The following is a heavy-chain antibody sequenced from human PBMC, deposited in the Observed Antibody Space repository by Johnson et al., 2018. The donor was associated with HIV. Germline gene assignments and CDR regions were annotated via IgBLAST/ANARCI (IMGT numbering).Heavy chain of an antibody. D-gene: IGHD4-17*01. J-gene: IGHJ3*02. CDR3: AKGENDYGDYGLDAFDI. V-gene: IGHV3-30*18. CDR2: ISYDGSNK. CDR1: GFTFSSYG. Sequence: QVQLVESGGGLVQPGRSLRLSCAASGFTFSSYGMHWVRQAPGKGLEWVAVISYDGSNKYYADSVKGRFTISRDNSKNTLYLQMNSLRAEDTAVYYCAKGENDYGDYGLDAFDIWGQGTMV.